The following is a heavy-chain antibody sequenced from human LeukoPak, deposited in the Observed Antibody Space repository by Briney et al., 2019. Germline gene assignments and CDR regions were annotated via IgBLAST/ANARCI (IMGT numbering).Heavy chain of an antibody. V-gene: IGHV4-61*01. CDR1: GGSLSSGSYY. CDR2: IYYSGST. J-gene: IGHJ6*02. Sequence: SETLSLTCTVSGGSLSSGSYYWSWIRQPPGKGLEWIGYIYYSGSTNYNPSLKSRVTISVDTSKNQFSLKLSSVTAADTAVYYCASLRITMVRGVSYYYYGMDVWGQGTTVTVSS. D-gene: IGHD3-10*01. CDR3: ASLRITMVRGVSYYYYGMDV.